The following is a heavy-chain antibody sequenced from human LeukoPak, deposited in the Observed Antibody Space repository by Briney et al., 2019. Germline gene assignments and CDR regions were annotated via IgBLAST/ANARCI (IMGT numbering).Heavy chain of an antibody. CDR1: GYSISSGYY. CDR3: AREDLGRWLYRYIHNTPTNFDY. V-gene: IGHV4-38-2*02. D-gene: IGHD5-24*01. J-gene: IGHJ4*02. CDR2: IYHSGST. Sequence: PSETLSLTCTVSGYSISSGYYWGWIRQPPGKGLEWIGSIYHSGSTYYNPSLKSRVTISVDMSKNQFSLKLSSVTAADTAVYYCAREDLGRWLYRYIHNTPTNFDYWGQGTLVTVSS.